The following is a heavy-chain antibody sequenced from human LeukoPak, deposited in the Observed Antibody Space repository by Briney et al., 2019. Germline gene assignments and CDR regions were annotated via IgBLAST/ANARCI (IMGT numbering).Heavy chain of an antibody. CDR2: ISGYNDNA. V-gene: IGHV1-18*01. Sequence: ASVKVSCKASGYIFTNYGIIWVRQAPGQGLEWVGWISGYNDNAHYAQKFQGRVTMTRETSTSTVYMEVRSLSSDDTAMYYCARDGNDVMDCWGQGTLVTVSS. CDR1: GYIFTNYG. D-gene: IGHD1-1*01. J-gene: IGHJ4*02. CDR3: ARDGNDVMDC.